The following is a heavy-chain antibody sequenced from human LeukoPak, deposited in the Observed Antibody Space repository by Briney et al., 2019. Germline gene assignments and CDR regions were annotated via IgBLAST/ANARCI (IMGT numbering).Heavy chain of an antibody. CDR1: VCTFTGYY. V-gene: IGHV1-2*06. Sequence: ASVKVSCKASVCTFTGYYMHWVRQAPGQGLEWMGRINPNSGGTNYAQKFQGRVTMTRDTSISTAYMELSRLRSDDTAVYYCARERRGEWELPYWGQGTLVTVSS. CDR3: ARERRGEWELPY. CDR2: INPNSGGT. J-gene: IGHJ4*02. D-gene: IGHD1-26*01.